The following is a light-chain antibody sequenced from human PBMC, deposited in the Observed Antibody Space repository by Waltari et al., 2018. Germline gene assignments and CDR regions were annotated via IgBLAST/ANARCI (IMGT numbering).Light chain of an antibody. CDR3: QQSYSPPFT. V-gene: IGKV1-39*01. CDR1: RGIDSY. CDR2: DAS. J-gene: IGKJ5*01. Sequence: DIQMTQSPSSLSTSVGARVTITRRASRGIDSYLNWYQQRPGRAPKLLIYDASTLQREVPTRFSGGGIGTDFTLTINNLQPEDFATYFCQQSYSPPFTFGQGTRLEI.